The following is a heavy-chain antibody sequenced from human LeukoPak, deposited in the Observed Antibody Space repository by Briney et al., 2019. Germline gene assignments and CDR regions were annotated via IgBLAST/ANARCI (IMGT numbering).Heavy chain of an antibody. Sequence: GGSLRLSCAASGFIFSRYSMNWVRQAPGKGLEWVAVISYDGSNEYYADSVKGRFTISRDNSKNTLYVQMNSLRAEDTAVYYCARDRGRYFDWSGDSWGQGTLVTVSS. CDR3: ARDRGRYFDWSGDS. J-gene: IGHJ4*02. V-gene: IGHV3-30-3*01. CDR2: ISYDGSNE. D-gene: IGHD3-9*01. CDR1: GFIFSRYS.